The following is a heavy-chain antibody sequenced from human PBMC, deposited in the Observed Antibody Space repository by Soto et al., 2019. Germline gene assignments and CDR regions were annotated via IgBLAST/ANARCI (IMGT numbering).Heavy chain of an antibody. Sequence: GASVKVSCKASGYTFTSYDINWVRQATGQGLEWMGWMNPNSGNTGYAQKFQGRVTMTRNTSISTAYMELSSLRSEDTAVYYCARGRGYCSGGSCYRFDPWGQGTLVTVSS. V-gene: IGHV1-8*01. J-gene: IGHJ5*02. CDR2: MNPNSGNT. CDR3: ARGRGYCSGGSCYRFDP. CDR1: GYTFTSYD. D-gene: IGHD2-15*01.